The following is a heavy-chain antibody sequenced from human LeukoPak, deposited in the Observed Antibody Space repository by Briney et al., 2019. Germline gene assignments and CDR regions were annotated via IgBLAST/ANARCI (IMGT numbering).Heavy chain of an antibody. Sequence: SETLSLTCAVYGGSFSGYYWSWIRQPPGKGLEWIGEINHSGSTNYNPSLKSRVTISVDTSKNQFSLKLSSVTAADTAVYYCARHLYLRIVGDTAGVDYWGQGTLVTVSS. CDR3: ARHLYLRIVGDTAGVDY. V-gene: IGHV4-34*01. CDR2: INHSGST. J-gene: IGHJ4*02. CDR1: GGSFSGYY. D-gene: IGHD1-26*01.